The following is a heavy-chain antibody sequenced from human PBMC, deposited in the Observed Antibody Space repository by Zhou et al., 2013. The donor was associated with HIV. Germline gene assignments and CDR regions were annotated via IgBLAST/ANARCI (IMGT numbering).Heavy chain of an antibody. V-gene: IGHV1-2*02. CDR3: ATYGPGYSWMYK. CDR1: GYTFTDYY. Sequence: QVQLVQSGAEVKKPGASVKVSCKASGYTFTDYYMHWVRQGPGQGLEWMGWMAPNSDVTKYTPKLQGRVTMTRDTSISTAYMELNSLTSDDTAVYYCATYGPGYSWMYKWGQGTLVTVSS. J-gene: IGHJ4*02. CDR2: MAPNSDVT. D-gene: IGHD1-20*01.